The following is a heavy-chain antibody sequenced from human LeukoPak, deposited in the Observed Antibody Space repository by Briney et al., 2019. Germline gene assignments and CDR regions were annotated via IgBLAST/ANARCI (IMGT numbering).Heavy chain of an antibody. CDR2: IYTSGGT. CDR3: ARDIPVALILDY. CDR1: GGSISRYY. J-gene: IGHJ4*02. V-gene: IGHV4-4*07. Sequence: SETLSLTCTVSGGSISRYYWSWIRQPAGKGLEWIGRIYTSGGTNYNPSLKSRVNMSVDTSKNQFSLKLSSVTAADTAVYYCARDIPVALILDYWGQGTLVTVSS. D-gene: IGHD6-19*01.